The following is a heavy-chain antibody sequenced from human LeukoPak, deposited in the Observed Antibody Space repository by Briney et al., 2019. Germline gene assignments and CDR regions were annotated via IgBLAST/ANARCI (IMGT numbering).Heavy chain of an antibody. CDR3: ARNRIAVAGNDY. Sequence: KASETLSLTCAVYGGSFSGYYWSWIRQPPGKGLEWIGEINHSGSTNYNPSLKSRVTISVDTSKNQFSLKLSSVTAADTAVYYCARNRIAVAGNDYWGQGTLVTVSS. D-gene: IGHD6-19*01. CDR1: GGSFSGYY. V-gene: IGHV4-34*01. J-gene: IGHJ4*02. CDR2: INHSGST.